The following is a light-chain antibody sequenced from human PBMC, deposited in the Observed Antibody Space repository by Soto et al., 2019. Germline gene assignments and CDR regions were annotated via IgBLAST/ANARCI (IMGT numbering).Light chain of an antibody. V-gene: IGKV1-6*01. Sequence: AIPMTQSPSSLSASVGDRVTITCRASQAIRNDLGWYQQKPGKAPKLLIYAASSLQSGVPSRFSGSGSGTDFTLTISSLQPEDFATYYCLQDYNYPRTFGQGTKVEIK. CDR1: QAIRND. CDR2: AAS. CDR3: LQDYNYPRT. J-gene: IGKJ1*01.